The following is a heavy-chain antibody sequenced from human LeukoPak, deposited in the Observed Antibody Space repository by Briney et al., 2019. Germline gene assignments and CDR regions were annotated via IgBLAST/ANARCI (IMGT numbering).Heavy chain of an antibody. Sequence: GGSLRLSCAASGFTFSDYYMSWIRQAPGKGLEWVSYISSSSYTNYADSVKGRFTISRDNAKNSLYLQMNSLRAEDTAVYYCARGSWTGSSPSYWGQGTLVTVSS. V-gene: IGHV3-11*06. CDR3: ARGSWTGSSPSY. CDR1: GFTFSDYY. CDR2: ISSSSYT. D-gene: IGHD3-10*01. J-gene: IGHJ4*02.